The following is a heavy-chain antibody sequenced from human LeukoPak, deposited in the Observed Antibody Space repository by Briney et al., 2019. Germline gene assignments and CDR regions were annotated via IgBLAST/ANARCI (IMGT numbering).Heavy chain of an antibody. V-gene: IGHV3-33*08. CDR2: IWYDGSSK. Sequence: PGGSLRLSCAASGFXFSSYGIHWVRQAPGKGLEWVAVIWYDGSSKYYADSVKGRFTISRDNSKNTLFLQMNSLRAEDTAVYYCARDPYFYDGSGYYYPGYYFDYWGQGTLVTVSS. J-gene: IGHJ4*02. CDR3: ARDPYFYDGSGYYYPGYYFDY. CDR1: GFXFSSYG. D-gene: IGHD3-22*01.